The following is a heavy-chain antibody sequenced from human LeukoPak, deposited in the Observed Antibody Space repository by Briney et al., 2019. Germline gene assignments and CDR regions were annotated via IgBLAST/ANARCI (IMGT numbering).Heavy chain of an antibody. CDR1: GGSISSGSYY. V-gene: IGHV4-61*02. Sequence: SETLSLTCTVSGGSISSGSYYWSWIRQPAGKGLEWIGRIYTSGSTNYNPSLKSRVTISVDTSKNQFSLKLSSVTAADTAVYYCARDSIFGVVIGWFDPWGQGTLVTVSS. CDR3: ARDSIFGVVIGWFDP. J-gene: IGHJ5*02. CDR2: IYTSGST. D-gene: IGHD3-3*01.